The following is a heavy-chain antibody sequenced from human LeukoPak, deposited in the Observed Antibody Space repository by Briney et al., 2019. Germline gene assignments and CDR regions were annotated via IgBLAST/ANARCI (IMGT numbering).Heavy chain of an antibody. CDR3: ARDRAPYYYDSSGYRTRDAFDI. CDR2: ISSSSSYI. D-gene: IGHD3-22*01. Sequence: GGSLRLSCAASGFTFSSYSMNWVRQAPGKGLEWVSSISSSSSYIYYADSVKGRFTISRDNAKNSLYLQMNSLRAEDTALYYCARDRAPYYYDSSGYRTRDAFDIWGQGTMVTVSS. J-gene: IGHJ3*02. CDR1: GFTFSSYS. V-gene: IGHV3-21*04.